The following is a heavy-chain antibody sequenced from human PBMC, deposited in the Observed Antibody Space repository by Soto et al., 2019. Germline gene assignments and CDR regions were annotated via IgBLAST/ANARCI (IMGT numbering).Heavy chain of an antibody. Sequence: GGSLRLSCAASGFTFSSYAMHWVRQAPGKGLEWVAVISYDGSNKYYADSVKGRFTISRDNSKNTLYLQMNSLRAEDTAVYYCARDWGGKWPDNFDYWGQGTLVTVSS. CDR2: ISYDGSNK. D-gene: IGHD2-21*01. CDR3: ARDWGGKWPDNFDY. J-gene: IGHJ4*02. V-gene: IGHV3-30-3*01. CDR1: GFTFSSYA.